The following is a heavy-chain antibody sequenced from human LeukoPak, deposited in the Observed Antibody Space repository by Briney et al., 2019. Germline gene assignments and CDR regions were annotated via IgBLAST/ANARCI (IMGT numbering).Heavy chain of an antibody. CDR3: ARRVVGGTDYFDY. CDR2: IKIDGTEK. CDR1: GFAFGTYW. V-gene: IGHV3-7*01. J-gene: IGHJ4*02. Sequence: GGSLRLSCAASGFAFGTYWMTWVRQAPGKGLEWVANIKIDGTEKRYADSVKGRFTISRDNAKNSLYLQMSNLRAEDTAVYYCARRVVGGTDYFDYWGQGTLVTVSS. D-gene: IGHD1-26*01.